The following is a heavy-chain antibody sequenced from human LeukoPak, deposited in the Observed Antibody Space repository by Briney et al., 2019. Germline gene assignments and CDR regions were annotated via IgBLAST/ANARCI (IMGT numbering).Heavy chain of an antibody. J-gene: IGHJ4*02. CDR2: IYYSGST. Sequence: SETLSLTCTLSGGSFSSYYWSWIRQPPGKGLEWIGYIYYSGSTNYNPSLKSRVTISVDTSKNQFSLKLRSVMAADTAVYYCARAYCVGDCTVLHIYFDNWGQGTLVTVSS. D-gene: IGHD2-21*02. CDR3: ARAYCVGDCTVLHIYFDN. V-gene: IGHV4-59*08. CDR1: GGSFSSYY.